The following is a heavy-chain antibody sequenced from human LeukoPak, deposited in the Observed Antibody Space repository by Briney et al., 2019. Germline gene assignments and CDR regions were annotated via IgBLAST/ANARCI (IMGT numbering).Heavy chain of an antibody. CDR2: IIPIFGTA. CDR1: GGTFSSYA. Sequence: GASVRVSCKASGGTFSSYAISWVRQAPGQGLEWMGGIIPIFGTANYAQKFQGRVTITTDESTSTAYMELSSLRSEDTAVYYCARGKYYDCWSGRTRNYYYYYMDVWGKGTTVTVSS. D-gene: IGHD3-3*01. CDR3: ARGKYYDCWSGRTRNYYYYYMDV. V-gene: IGHV1-69*05. J-gene: IGHJ6*03.